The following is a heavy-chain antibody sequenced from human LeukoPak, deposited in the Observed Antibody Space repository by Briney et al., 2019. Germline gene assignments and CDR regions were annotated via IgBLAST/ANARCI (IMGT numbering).Heavy chain of an antibody. V-gene: IGHV3-33*01. CDR2: IWYDGSNK. CDR1: GFTFSSYG. J-gene: IGHJ4*02. D-gene: IGHD7-27*01. CDR3: ARENWDFDC. Sequence: GGSLRLSCAASGFTFSSYGMHWVRQAPGKGLEWVAVIWYDGSNKYYADSVRGRFTISRDNSKNTLYLQMNSLRAEDTAVYYCARENWDFDCWGQGTLVTVSS.